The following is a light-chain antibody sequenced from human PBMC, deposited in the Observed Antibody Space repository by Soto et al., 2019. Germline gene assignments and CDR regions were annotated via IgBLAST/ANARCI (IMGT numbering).Light chain of an antibody. CDR1: HSVTKY. J-gene: IGKJ4*01. Sequence: EIVLTQSPATLSLSPGERATLSCRASHSVTKYLSWYQQKPGQAPRLLIYDASNRATGIPARFSGSGSGTDFTLTISSLEPEDFAVYYCQERTIWPLTFGGGTKVEIK. CDR3: QERTIWPLT. V-gene: IGKV3-11*01. CDR2: DAS.